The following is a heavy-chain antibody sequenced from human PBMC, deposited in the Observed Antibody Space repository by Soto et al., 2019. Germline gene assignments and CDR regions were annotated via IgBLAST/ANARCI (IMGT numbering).Heavy chain of an antibody. J-gene: IGHJ6*02. CDR3: ARSGYYLYGMDV. D-gene: IGHD3-22*01. CDR1: GGTFSSYT. Sequence: SVKVSCKASGGTFSSYTISRVRQAPGQGLEWMGRISAIHGIANYAQKLQGRVTMTADKSTSTAYMELRSLRSDDTAVYYCARSGYYLYGMDVWGQGTTVTVS. V-gene: IGHV1-69*02. CDR2: ISAIHGIA.